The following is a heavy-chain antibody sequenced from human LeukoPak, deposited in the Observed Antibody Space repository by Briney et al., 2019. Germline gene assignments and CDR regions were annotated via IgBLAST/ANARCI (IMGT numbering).Heavy chain of an antibody. D-gene: IGHD4-11*01. Sequence: QPGGSLRLSCAASGFTFYDHAMSWVRQAPGKGLEWVSSISANGGTTFYADSVKGRFTISRDNSKNSLYLQMNSLRTEDTALYYCVKDLHFNYLGPDYWGQGTPVTVSS. CDR3: VKDLHFNYLGPDY. J-gene: IGHJ4*02. CDR1: GFTFYDHA. V-gene: IGHV3-43*02. CDR2: ISANGGTT.